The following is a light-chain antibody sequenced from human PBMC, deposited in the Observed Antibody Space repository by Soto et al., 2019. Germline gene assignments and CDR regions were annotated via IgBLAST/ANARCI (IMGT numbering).Light chain of an antibody. V-gene: IGLV2-18*02. CDR1: ISDVGSYNR. CDR3: NSYTSSNTYV. J-gene: IGLJ1*01. CDR2: EVS. Sequence: QSALTQPPSVSGSPGQSVTISCTGTISDVGSYNRVSWYQQPPGTAPKLMIYEVSNRPSGVPDRFSGSKSGNTASLTISGLQPEDEADYYCNSYTSSNTYVFGTGTKVTVL.